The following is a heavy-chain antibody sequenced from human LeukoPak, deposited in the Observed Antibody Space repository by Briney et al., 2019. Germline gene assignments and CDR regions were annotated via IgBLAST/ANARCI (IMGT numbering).Heavy chain of an antibody. CDR2: IYYSGST. J-gene: IGHJ5*02. CDR3: ARDSGTTGEVRFDP. D-gene: IGHD3-10*01. CDR1: GGSISSYY. Sequence: SETLSLTCTVSGGSISSYYWSWIRQPPGKGLEWIGYIYYSGSTIYNPSLKSRVTISVDTSKNQFSLKLSSVTAADTAVYYCARDSGTTGEVRFDPWGQGTLVTVSS. V-gene: IGHV4-59*12.